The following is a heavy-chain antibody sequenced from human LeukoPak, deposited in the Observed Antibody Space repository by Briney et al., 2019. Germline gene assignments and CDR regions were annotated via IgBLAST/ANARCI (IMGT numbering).Heavy chain of an antibody. Sequence: SETLSLTCTVSGGSISSYYWSWIRQPPGKGLEWIGYIYYSGSTNYNPSLKSRVTISVDTSKNQFSLKLSSVTAADTAVHYCASASIAARRGVDYWGQGTLVTVSS. CDR3: ASASIAARRGVDY. CDR1: GGSISSYY. D-gene: IGHD6-6*01. CDR2: IYYSGST. J-gene: IGHJ4*02. V-gene: IGHV4-59*01.